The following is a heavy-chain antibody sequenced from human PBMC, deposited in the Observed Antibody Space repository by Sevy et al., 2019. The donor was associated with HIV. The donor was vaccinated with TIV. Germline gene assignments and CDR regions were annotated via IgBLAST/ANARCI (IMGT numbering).Heavy chain of an antibody. CDR2: ISGSGGST. V-gene: IGHV3-23*01. CDR3: AKAWAAAGTVPVVFPIDY. J-gene: IGHJ4*02. D-gene: IGHD6-13*01. CDR1: GFTFSSYA. Sequence: GGSLRLSCAASGFTFSSYAMSWVRQAPGKGLEWVSAISGSGGSTYYADSVKGRFTISRDNSKNTLYLQMNSLRAEDTAVYYCAKAWAAAGTVPVVFPIDYWGQGTLVTVSS.